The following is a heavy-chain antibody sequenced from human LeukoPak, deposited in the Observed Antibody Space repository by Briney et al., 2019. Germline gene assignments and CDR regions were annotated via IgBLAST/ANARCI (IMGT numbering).Heavy chain of an antibody. CDR1: GGTFSSYA. CDR2: IIPIFGTA. CDR3: ARGWSSSLKGIDY. Sequence: SVTVSCKASGGTFSSYAISWVRQAPGQGLEWMGGIIPIFGTANYAQKFQGRVTITADESTSTAYMELSSLRSEDTAVYYCARGWSSSLKGIDYWGQGTLVTVSS. D-gene: IGHD6-13*01. J-gene: IGHJ4*02. V-gene: IGHV1-69*13.